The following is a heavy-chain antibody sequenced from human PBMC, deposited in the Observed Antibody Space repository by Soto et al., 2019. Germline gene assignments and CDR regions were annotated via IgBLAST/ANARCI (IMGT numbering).Heavy chain of an antibody. CDR1: GGTFNTYT. D-gene: IGHD2-2*01. J-gene: IGHJ3*01. CDR3: SIGSWSAETFDV. Sequence: QVHLIQSGAEVKKPGSSVKVSCKAAGGTFNTYTLIWVRQAPGHGLEWMGRIIPMVTVTNSAQKFQGRLTITANKSTGSAFMDMTSLRSDDTAVYYCSIGSWSAETFDVWGQGTMVTVSS. V-gene: IGHV1-69*02. CDR2: IIPMVTVT.